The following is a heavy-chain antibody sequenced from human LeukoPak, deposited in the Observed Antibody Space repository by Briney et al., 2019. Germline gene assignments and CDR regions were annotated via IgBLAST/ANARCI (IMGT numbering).Heavy chain of an antibody. CDR1: GGTFSSYA. D-gene: IGHD3-22*01. V-gene: IGHV1-18*01. CDR2: ISPYNGNT. Sequence: GASVKVSCKASGGTFSSYAISWVRQAPGQGLEWMGSISPYNGNTNYAERLQGRAIMTTDTSTRTAYMELRSLRSDDTAVYYCAREMDDSSGYFHLDNNPWVYWGQGTLVTVSS. CDR3: AREMDDSSGYFHLDNNPWVY. J-gene: IGHJ4*02.